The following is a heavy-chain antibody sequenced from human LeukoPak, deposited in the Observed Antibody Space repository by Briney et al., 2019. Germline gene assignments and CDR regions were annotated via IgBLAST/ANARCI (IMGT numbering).Heavy chain of an antibody. D-gene: IGHD3-22*01. V-gene: IGHV4-34*01. CDR2: INHSGST. Sequence: SETLSLTCAVYGGSFSGYYWSWIRQPPGKGLEWIGEINHSGSTNHNPSLKSRVTISVDTSKNQFSLKLSSVTAADTAVYYCARVTMIVVVITTVSAFDIWGQGTMVTVSS. CDR3: ARVTMIVVVITTVSAFDI. CDR1: GGSFSGYY. J-gene: IGHJ3*02.